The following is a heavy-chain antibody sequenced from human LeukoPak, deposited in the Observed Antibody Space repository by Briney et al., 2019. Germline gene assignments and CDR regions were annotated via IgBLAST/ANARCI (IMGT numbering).Heavy chain of an antibody. CDR1: GFTFSVYG. D-gene: IGHD3-16*01. V-gene: IGHV3-30*03. CDR3: ASGFGTWDAFDI. Sequence: PGGSLRLSCAASGFTFSVYGMHWVRQGPGKGLEWVALISHDGGNKNYTDSVKGRFTISRDNSKNSLYLQMNSLRAEDTAVYYCASGFGTWDAFDIWGQGTMVTVSS. J-gene: IGHJ3*02. CDR2: ISHDGGNK.